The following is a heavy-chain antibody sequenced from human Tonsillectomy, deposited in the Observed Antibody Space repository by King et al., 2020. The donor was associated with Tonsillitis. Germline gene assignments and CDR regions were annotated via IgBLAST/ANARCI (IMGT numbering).Heavy chain of an antibody. CDR1: KSTFSSYA. Sequence: QLQESGGGVVHPGRSLRLSCTASKSTFSSYAMHWVRQAPGKGLEWVAIISFDSMNKYYTDSVKGRFTISRDNSKNTLYLQMSSLRADDTGIYFCASSNPKGGQSDLITDYWGQGTLVTVSS. V-gene: IGHV3-30*04. CDR2: ISFDSMNK. J-gene: IGHJ4*02. D-gene: IGHD3-10*01. CDR3: ASSNPKGGQSDLITDY.